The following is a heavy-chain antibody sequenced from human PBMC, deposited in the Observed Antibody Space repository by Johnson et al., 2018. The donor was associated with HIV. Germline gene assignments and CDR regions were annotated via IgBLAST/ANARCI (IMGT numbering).Heavy chain of an antibody. J-gene: IGHJ3*02. Sequence: QVQLVESGGGVVQPGRPLRLSCVASGFIFSDYAMHWVRQAPSKGLEGVAVLRYDGSEKTYADSVRGRFTISRDNDKNTLYLQMNSPSPEDTGVYDCARDRHGSGRPNAFDIWGQGTMVNVSS. CDR3: ARDRHGSGRPNAFDI. CDR2: LRYDGSEK. V-gene: IGHV3-30-3*01. CDR1: GFIFSDYA. D-gene: IGHD3-10*01.